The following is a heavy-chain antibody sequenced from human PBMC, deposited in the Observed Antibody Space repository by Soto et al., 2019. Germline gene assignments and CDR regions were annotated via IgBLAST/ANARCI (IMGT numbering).Heavy chain of an antibody. CDR2: IIPIFGTA. Sequence: SVKVSCKASGYTFTGYYMHWVRQAPGQGLEWMGGIIPIFGTANYAQKFQGRVTITADESTSTAYMELSSLRSEDTAVYYCARVPSSEYSSSWSDYYYYGMDVWGQGTTVTVSS. CDR3: ARVPSSEYSSSWSDYYYYGMDV. CDR1: GYTFTGYY. J-gene: IGHJ6*02. V-gene: IGHV1-69*13. D-gene: IGHD6-13*01.